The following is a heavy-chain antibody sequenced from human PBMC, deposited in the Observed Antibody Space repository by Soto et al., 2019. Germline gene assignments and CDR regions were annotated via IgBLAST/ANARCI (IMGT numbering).Heavy chain of an antibody. Sequence: ASVKVSCKASGYSFTAHYMHWVRQVSGKRLEYLGWLKTDNGGTYYAPKFLGRVTFTRDTSTNTAYMEVSGLHSDDTAVYFCARGGWEPRDYFDSWGQGTLVTVSS. J-gene: IGHJ4*02. CDR2: LKTDNGGT. CDR1: GYSFTAHY. D-gene: IGHD1-26*01. V-gene: IGHV1-2*02. CDR3: ARGGWEPRDYFDS.